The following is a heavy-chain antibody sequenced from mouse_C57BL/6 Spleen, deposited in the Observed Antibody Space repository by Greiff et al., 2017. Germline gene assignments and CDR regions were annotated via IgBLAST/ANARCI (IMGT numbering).Heavy chain of an antibody. D-gene: IGHD4-1*01. CDR2: IYPGSGST. Sequence: VQLQQPGAELVKPGASVKMSCKASGYTFTSYWITWVKQRPGQGLEWIGDIYPGSGSTNYNEKFKSKATLTVDTSSSTAYMQLSSLTSEDSAVYYCARLELGYYYAMDYWGQGTSVTVSS. CDR3: ARLELGYYYAMDY. CDR1: GYTFTSYW. J-gene: IGHJ4*01. V-gene: IGHV1-55*01.